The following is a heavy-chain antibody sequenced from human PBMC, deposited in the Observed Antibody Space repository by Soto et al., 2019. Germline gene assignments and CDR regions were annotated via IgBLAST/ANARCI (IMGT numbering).Heavy chain of an antibody. V-gene: IGHV1-18*01. CDR2: ISAYNGNT. J-gene: IGHJ5*02. Sequence: ASVKVSCKASGYTFTSYGISWVRQAPGQGLEWMGWISAYNGNTNYAQKLQGRVTMTTDTSTSTAYMELRSLRSDDTAVYYCARDDVSPEYSSGWWFDHWGQGTLVTVSS. D-gene: IGHD6-19*01. CDR1: GYTFTSYG. CDR3: ARDDVSPEYSSGWWFDH.